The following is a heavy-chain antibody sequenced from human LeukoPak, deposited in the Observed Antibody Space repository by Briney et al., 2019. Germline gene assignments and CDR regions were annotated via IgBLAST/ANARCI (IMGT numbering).Heavy chain of an antibody. CDR2: IKEDGSAQ. CDR3: ARGKRATFNDY. J-gene: IGHJ4*02. CDR1: GFTFSSYA. Sequence: GGSLRLSCAASGFTFSSYAMSWVRQAPGKGLEWVANIKEDGSAQYYLDPVKGRFTISRDNAKNSLYLQMNSLRAEDTAVYYCARGKRATFNDYWGQGTLVTVSS. D-gene: IGHD1-26*01. V-gene: IGHV3-7*04.